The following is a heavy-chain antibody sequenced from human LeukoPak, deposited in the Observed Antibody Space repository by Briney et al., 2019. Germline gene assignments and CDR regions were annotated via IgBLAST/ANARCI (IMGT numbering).Heavy chain of an antibody. J-gene: IGHJ6*02. Sequence: ASVKVSCKASGYTFTGYYMHWVRQAPGQGLEWMGWINPNSGVTNYAQKFQGSVTVTRDTSISTAYMELSRLRSDDTAVYYCAREDCSSTSCYWSPLTYYYYGMDVWGQGTTVTVSS. CDR1: GYTFTGYY. D-gene: IGHD2-2*01. CDR2: INPNSGVT. CDR3: AREDCSSTSCYWSPLTYYYYGMDV. V-gene: IGHV1-2*02.